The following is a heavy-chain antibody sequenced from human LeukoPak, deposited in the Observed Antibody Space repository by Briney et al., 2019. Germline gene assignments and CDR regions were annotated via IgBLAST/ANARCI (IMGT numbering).Heavy chain of an antibody. D-gene: IGHD3-10*01. J-gene: IGHJ4*02. CDR3: ARRYYFGSGSYYAFDF. V-gene: IGHV4-39*01. CDR2: IHYSGTT. CDR1: GGSISDNDYS. Sequence: SETLSLTCNVSGGSISDNDYSWDWIRQPPGKGLEWMGCIHYSGTTYSNPSLKSRISISVDTSKSQFSLKLRSVTAADTAVYYCARRYYFGSGSYYAFDFWGQGTLVTVSS.